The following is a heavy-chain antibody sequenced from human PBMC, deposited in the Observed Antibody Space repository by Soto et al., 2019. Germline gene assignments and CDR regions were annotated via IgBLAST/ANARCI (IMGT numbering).Heavy chain of an antibody. D-gene: IGHD3-22*01. V-gene: IGHV1-69*10. J-gene: IGHJ4*02. Sequence: ASVKVSCKASGGTFSSYAISWVRQAPGQGLEWMGGIIPILGIANYAQKFQGRVTITADKSTSTAYMELSSLRSEDTAVYYCAREVRSDSSGYYFDYRGQGTLVTVSS. CDR3: AREVRSDSSGYYFDY. CDR2: IIPILGIA. CDR1: GGTFSSYA.